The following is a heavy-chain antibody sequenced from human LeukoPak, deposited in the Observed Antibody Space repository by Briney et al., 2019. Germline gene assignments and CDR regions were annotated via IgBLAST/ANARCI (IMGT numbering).Heavy chain of an antibody. J-gene: IGHJ3*02. CDR3: ARDPPGTKGKGSTTGAFDI. Sequence: SVKVSCKASGGTFSSYAISWVRQAPGLGLEWMGGIIPIFGTANYAQKFQGRVTITADESTSTAYMELSSLRSEDTAVYYCARDPPGTKGKGSTTGAFDIWGQGTMVTVSS. CDR1: GGTFSSYA. CDR2: IIPIFGTA. V-gene: IGHV1-69*01. D-gene: IGHD2-2*01.